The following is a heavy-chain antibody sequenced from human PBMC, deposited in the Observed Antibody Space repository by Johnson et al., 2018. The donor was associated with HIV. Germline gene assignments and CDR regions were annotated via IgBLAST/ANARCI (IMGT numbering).Heavy chain of an antibody. CDR3: ALSGGAAAYDACDI. J-gene: IGHJ3*02. CDR1: GFTVSSNY. V-gene: IGHV3-53*01. Sequence: EVQLVESGGGLIQPGGSLRLSCAASGFTVSSNYMSWVRQAPGKGLEWVSVIYSGGSTYYADSVKGRFTISRDNSKNTLYLEMNTLRAEDTAVYYCALSGGAAAYDACDIWGQGTMVTVSS. CDR2: IYSGGST. D-gene: IGHD6-13*01.